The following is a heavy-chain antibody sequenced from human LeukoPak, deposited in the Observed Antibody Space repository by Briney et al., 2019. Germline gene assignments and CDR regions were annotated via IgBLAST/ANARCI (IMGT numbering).Heavy chain of an antibody. Sequence: SVKVSCKASGGTFSSYAISWVRQAPGQGLEWMGGIIPIFGTANYAQKFQGRVTITADESTSTAYMELSSLRSEDTAVYYCARGAPRLYYYYYYGMDVGGQGTTVTVSS. D-gene: IGHD3-16*01. V-gene: IGHV1-69*13. CDR2: IIPIFGTA. J-gene: IGHJ6*02. CDR1: GGTFSSYA. CDR3: ARGAPRLYYYYYYGMDV.